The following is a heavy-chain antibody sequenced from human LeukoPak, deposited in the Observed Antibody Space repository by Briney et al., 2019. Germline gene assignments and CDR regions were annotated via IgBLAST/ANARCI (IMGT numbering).Heavy chain of an antibody. CDR2: INPNSGGT. Sequence: ASVKVSCKASGYTFTGYYMHWVRQAPGQGLEWMGWINPNSGGTNYAQKFQGRVTMTRDTSISTAYVELSRLRSDDTAVYYCARARDDQQWLVEFAFDIWGQGTMVTVSS. CDR1: GYTFTGYY. J-gene: IGHJ3*02. V-gene: IGHV1-2*02. D-gene: IGHD6-19*01. CDR3: ARARDDQQWLVEFAFDI.